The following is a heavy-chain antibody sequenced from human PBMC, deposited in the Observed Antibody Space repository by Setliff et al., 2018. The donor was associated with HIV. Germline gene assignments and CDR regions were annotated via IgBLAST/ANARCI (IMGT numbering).Heavy chain of an antibody. CDR1: GYTFIDYF. J-gene: IGHJ4*02. V-gene: IGHV1-46*01. CDR2: INPSGGSA. CDR3: ARDQGCDY. D-gene: IGHD6-19*01. Sequence: ASVKVSCKASGYTFIDYFIHWVRQAPGQGLEWMGIINPSGGSASYAQNFQGRVTMTGDTSTSTVYMELSGLRSEDTGVYYCARDQGCDYWGQGTLVTVSS.